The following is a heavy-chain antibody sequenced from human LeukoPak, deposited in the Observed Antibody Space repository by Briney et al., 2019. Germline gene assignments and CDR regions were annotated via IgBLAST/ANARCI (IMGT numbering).Heavy chain of an antibody. CDR3: ARLSYCGGDCYSTFDY. CDR1: GGSFSGYY. D-gene: IGHD2-21*02. Sequence: PSETLSLTCAVYGGSFSGYYWSWIRQPPGKGLEWIGEINHSGSTNYNPSLKSRVTISVDTSKNQFSLKLSSVTAADTAVYYCARLSYCGGDCYSTFDYWGQGTLVTVPS. J-gene: IGHJ4*02. V-gene: IGHV4-34*01. CDR2: INHSGST.